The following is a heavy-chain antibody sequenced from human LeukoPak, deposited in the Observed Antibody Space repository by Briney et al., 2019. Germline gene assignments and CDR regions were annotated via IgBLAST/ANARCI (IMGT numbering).Heavy chain of an antibody. V-gene: IGHV3-74*01. J-gene: IGHJ3*02. CDR1: GFTFSSYW. D-gene: IGHD4-17*01. CDR3: ARECPINDYGDCDAFDI. CDR2: INSDGSST. Sequence: GRPLRLSCAASGFTFSSYWMHWVRQAPGKGLVWVSRINSDGSSTSYADSVKGRFTISRDNAKNTLYLQMNSLRAEDTAVYYCARECPINDYGDCDAFDIWGQGTMVTVSS.